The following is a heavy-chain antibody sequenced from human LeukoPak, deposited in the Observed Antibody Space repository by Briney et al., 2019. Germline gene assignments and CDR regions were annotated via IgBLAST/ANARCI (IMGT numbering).Heavy chain of an antibody. J-gene: IGHJ4*02. CDR1: GFTFSSYG. D-gene: IGHD3-22*01. V-gene: IGHV3-30*02. CDR2: IRYDGSNK. Sequence: GGSLRLSCAASGFTFSSYGMHWVRQAPGKGLEWVAFIRYDGSNKYYADSVKGRFTISRDNSKNTLYLQMNSLRAEDTAVYYCARYGALLYYYDSSAYPPPDYWGQGTLVTVSS. CDR3: ARYGALLYYYDSSAYPPPDY.